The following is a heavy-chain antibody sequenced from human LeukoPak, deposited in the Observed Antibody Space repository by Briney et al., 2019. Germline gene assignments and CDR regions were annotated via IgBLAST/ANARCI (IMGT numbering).Heavy chain of an antibody. D-gene: IGHD1-26*01. CDR2: INHSGST. CDR3: ARGGGRSDY. J-gene: IGHJ4*02. Sequence: SETLSLTCAVYGGPFSGYYWSWIRQPPGKGLEWIGEINHSGSTNYNPSLKSRVTISVDTSKKQFSLKLSSVTAADTAVYYCARGGGRSDYWGQGTLVTVSS. CDR1: GGPFSGYY. V-gene: IGHV4-34*01.